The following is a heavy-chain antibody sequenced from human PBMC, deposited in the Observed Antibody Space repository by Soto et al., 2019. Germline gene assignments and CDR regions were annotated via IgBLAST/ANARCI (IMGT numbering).Heavy chain of an antibody. CDR1: GGTISSFG. Sequence: QVQLVQSGAEVKKPGSSVKVSCTTSGGTISSFGMNWVRQAPGQGLEWMGGIVTIDGSTKYAEKIQGRVTITADASTSTVYMDLSSLRSEDTAVYYCARSFTKSRRGGVAFDYWGQGTLLTVSP. D-gene: IGHD3-3*01. V-gene: IGHV1-69*01. CDR3: ARSFTKSRRGGVAFDY. J-gene: IGHJ4*02. CDR2: IVTIDGST.